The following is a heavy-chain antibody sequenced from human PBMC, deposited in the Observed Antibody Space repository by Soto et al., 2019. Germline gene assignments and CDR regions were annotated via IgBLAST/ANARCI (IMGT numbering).Heavy chain of an antibody. CDR1: GGTFSSYT. CDR2: IIPILGIA. V-gene: IGHV1-69*02. D-gene: IGHD3-10*01. J-gene: IGHJ5*02. Sequence: GASVKVSCKASGGTFSSYTISWVRQAPGQGLEWMGRIIPILGIANYAQKFQGRVTITADKSTSTAYMELSSLRSEDTAVYYCARAGVITMVRGVTYNWFDPWGQGTLVTVSS. CDR3: ARAGVITMVRGVTYNWFDP.